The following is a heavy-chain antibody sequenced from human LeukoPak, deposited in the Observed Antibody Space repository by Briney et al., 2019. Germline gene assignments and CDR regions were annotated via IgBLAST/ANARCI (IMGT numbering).Heavy chain of an antibody. CDR2: IRYDGSDK. J-gene: IGHJ5*02. Sequence: GGSLRLSCAASRFTVSSNYMSWVRQAPGKGLEWAAFIRYDGSDKYYADSVKGRFTISRDNSKNTLWLQVNSLRAEDTAIYYCAKGQYQLSTWGQGTLVSVSS. D-gene: IGHD2-2*01. CDR1: RFTVSSNY. V-gene: IGHV3-30*02. CDR3: AKGQYQLST.